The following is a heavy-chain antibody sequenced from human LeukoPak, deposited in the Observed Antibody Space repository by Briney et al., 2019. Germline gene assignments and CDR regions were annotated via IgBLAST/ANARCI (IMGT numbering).Heavy chain of an antibody. CDR2: INHSGST. V-gene: IGHV4-34*01. Sequence: SETLSLTCAVYGGSFSGYYWSWIRQPPGKGLEWIGEINHSGSTNYNPSLTSRVTISVDTSKNQFSLKLSSVTAADTAVYYCARAMIAVYGGDAFDIWGQGTMVTVSS. D-gene: IGHD4-23*01. CDR3: ARAMIAVYGGDAFDI. J-gene: IGHJ3*02. CDR1: GGSFSGYY.